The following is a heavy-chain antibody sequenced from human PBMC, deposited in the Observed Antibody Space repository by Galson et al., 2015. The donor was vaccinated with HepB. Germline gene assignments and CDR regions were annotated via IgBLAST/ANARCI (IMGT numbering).Heavy chain of an antibody. CDR1: GFTFSSSW. D-gene: IGHD6-19*01. CDR3: ARPDGVAGTRAC. V-gene: IGHV3-7*03. J-gene: IGHJ4*02. Sequence: SLRLSCAASGFTFSSSWMSWVRQAPGKGLEWVANIDEDGSDKYYVDSVKGRFTISRDNDKESLFLQMNSLRVEDTAVYYCARPDGVAGTRACWGQGTLVTVSS. CDR2: IDEDGSDK.